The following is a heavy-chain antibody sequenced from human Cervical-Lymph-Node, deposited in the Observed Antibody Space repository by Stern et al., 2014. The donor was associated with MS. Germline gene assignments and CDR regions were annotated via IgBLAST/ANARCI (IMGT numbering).Heavy chain of an antibody. V-gene: IGHV4-4*02. J-gene: IGHJ6*02. D-gene: IGHD4-17*01. CDR3: ARDQGDYETDNMDV. CDR2: IPRSGGT. CDR1: GGSISNDKW. Sequence: QVQLQESGPGLVNPSGTLSLTCVVSGGSISNDKWWSWVRQPPGQGLEWIGEIPRSGGTNYNPSLRRRVTMSLDKSKNQFSLQLTSVTAADTAVYYCARDQGDYETDNMDVWGRGTTVTVSS.